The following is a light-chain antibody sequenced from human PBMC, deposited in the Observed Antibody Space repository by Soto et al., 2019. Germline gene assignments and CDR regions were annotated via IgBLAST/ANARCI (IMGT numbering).Light chain of an antibody. CDR2: GAS. J-gene: IGKJ1*01. Sequence: EIVLTQSPGTLSLSPGERATLSCRASQSFSSSYLAWYQQKPGQAPRLLIYGASSRATGIPDRFSGSGSGTDFTLTISRLEPEDFAVYYCQHYGSSPETFGQGTKVDIK. V-gene: IGKV3-20*01. CDR3: QHYGSSPET. CDR1: QSFSSSY.